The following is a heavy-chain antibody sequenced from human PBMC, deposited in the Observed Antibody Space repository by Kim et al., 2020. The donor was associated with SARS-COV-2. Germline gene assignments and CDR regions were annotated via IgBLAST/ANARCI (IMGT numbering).Heavy chain of an antibody. CDR2: IYDSGRT. CDR3: ARDGSGYNFGWFDP. D-gene: IGHD3-22*01. Sequence: SETLSLTCTVPAGSMNSGGYYWSWIRQHPGKGLEWIGYIYDSGRTSYNPSLRSRLTMSIDTSKNQFSLKLSSLTAADTAVYYCARDGSGYNFGWFDPWG. CDR1: AGSMNSGGYY. J-gene: IGHJ5*02. V-gene: IGHV4-31*03.